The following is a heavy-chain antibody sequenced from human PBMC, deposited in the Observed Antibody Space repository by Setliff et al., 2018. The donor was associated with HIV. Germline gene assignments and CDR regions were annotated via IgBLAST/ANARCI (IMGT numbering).Heavy chain of an antibody. CDR3: ARDLFSGYYYYYMDV. Sequence: ASVKVSCKASGYTFSDYYIHWVRQAPGQGLEWMGWISPNRGATNFAQKFLGRVTMTRDTSISTAYMELSRLRSDDTAVYYCARDLFSGYYYYYMDVWGKGTTVTVSS. V-gene: IGHV1-2*02. CDR1: GYTFSDYY. J-gene: IGHJ6*03. CDR2: ISPNRGAT. D-gene: IGHD3-22*01.